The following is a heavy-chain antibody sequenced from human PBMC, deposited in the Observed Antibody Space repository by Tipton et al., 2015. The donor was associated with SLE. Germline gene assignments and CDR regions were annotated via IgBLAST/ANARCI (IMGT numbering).Heavy chain of an antibody. CDR2: IYHSGST. D-gene: IGHD3-10*01. V-gene: IGHV4-30-2*01. CDR3: ARGDGSGSYVY. J-gene: IGHJ4*02. Sequence: TLSLSCAVSGGSISSGGYSWSWIRQPPGKGLEWIGYIYHSGSTYYNPSLKSRVTISVDRSKNQFSLKLSSVTAADTAVYYCARGDGSGSYVYWGQGTLVTVSS. CDR1: GGSISSGGYS.